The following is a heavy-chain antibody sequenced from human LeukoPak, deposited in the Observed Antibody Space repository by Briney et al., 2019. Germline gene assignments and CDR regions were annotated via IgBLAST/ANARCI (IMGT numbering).Heavy chain of an antibody. CDR1: GFTFDDYA. J-gene: IGHJ4*02. Sequence: GGSLRLSCAASGFTFDDYAMHWVRQAPGKGPEWVSGISWNSGSIGYADSVKGRFTISRDNAKNSLYLQMNSLRAEDTALYYCAKEYYDSSGYYDYWGQGTLVTVSS. CDR2: ISWNSGSI. CDR3: AKEYYDSSGYYDY. D-gene: IGHD3-22*01. V-gene: IGHV3-9*01.